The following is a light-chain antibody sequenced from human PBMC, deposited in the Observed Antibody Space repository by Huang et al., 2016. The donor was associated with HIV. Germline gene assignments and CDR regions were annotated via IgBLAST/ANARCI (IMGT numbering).Light chain of an antibody. CDR3: LQTYKTPLT. J-gene: IGKJ1*01. CDR1: GSISTF. V-gene: IGKV1-39*01. CDR2: GAS. Sequence: DIQMTQSPSSLSASVGDTVTITCRASGSISTFLSWFQQKPGKAPRLLIYGASSLQGGVPSRFIGSASQTDFTLTISSLQPEDFASYYCLQTYKTPLTFGQGTRLDI.